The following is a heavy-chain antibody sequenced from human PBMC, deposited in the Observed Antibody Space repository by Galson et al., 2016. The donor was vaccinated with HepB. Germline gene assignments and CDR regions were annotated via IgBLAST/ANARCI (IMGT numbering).Heavy chain of an antibody. CDR2: INSYTRNP. V-gene: IGHV7-4-1*01. CDR3: AKTYDSTGYYADY. J-gene: IGHJ4*02. CDR1: GYTFSSYT. Sequence: SVKVSCKGFGYTFSSYTMMWVRQAPGHGLEWMGGINSYTRNPTYAQGLTGRFVFSVDTSVSTAYLHIDSLKPEDTAVYFCAKTYDSTGYYADYWGQGTLLTVSS. D-gene: IGHD3-22*01.